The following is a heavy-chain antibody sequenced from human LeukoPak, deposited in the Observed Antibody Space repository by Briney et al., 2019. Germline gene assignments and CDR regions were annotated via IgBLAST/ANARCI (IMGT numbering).Heavy chain of an antibody. Sequence: EASVKVSCKASGYPFFSSGISWVRQAPGQGLEWLGWFSAYNGVTHYARKFRGRLTITTDTSTSTAYMELRSLRSDDTAVYYCARDFRFSGWYDDFDYWGQGTLVTVSS. CDR2: FSAYNGVT. D-gene: IGHD6-19*01. J-gene: IGHJ4*02. V-gene: IGHV1-18*01. CDR3: ARDFRFSGWYDDFDY. CDR1: GYPFFSSG.